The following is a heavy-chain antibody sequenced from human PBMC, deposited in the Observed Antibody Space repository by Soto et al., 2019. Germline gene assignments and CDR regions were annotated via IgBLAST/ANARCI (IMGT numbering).Heavy chain of an antibody. CDR1: GYTFTSYG. CDR3: ARDRGFDFGRENYFYYYGMDV. Sequence: QVQLVQSGAEVKKPGASVKVSCKASGYTFTSYGINWVRQAPGQGLEWMGWISAYNGHTDYAQKLQDRITMTTDTSTSTAYMELRSLRSDDTAVFYCARDRGFDFGRENYFYYYGMDVWGQGTTVTVSS. D-gene: IGHD3-10*01. CDR2: ISAYNGHT. J-gene: IGHJ6*02. V-gene: IGHV1-18*01.